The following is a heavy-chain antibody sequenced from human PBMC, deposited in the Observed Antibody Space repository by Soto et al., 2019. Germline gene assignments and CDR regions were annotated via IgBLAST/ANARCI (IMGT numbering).Heavy chain of an antibody. V-gene: IGHV1-8*01. CDR2: MNPNSGNT. CDR3: ARGHCSSTSCYTGWYFDL. CDR1: GYTFTSYD. J-gene: IGHJ2*01. D-gene: IGHD2-2*02. Sequence: QVQLVQSGAEVKKPGASVKVSCKASGYTFTSYDINWVRQATGQGLEWMGWMNPNSGNTGYAQKFQGRVTMPRNTSISTAYMELSSLRSEDTAVYYCARGHCSSTSCYTGWYFDLWGRGTLVTVSS.